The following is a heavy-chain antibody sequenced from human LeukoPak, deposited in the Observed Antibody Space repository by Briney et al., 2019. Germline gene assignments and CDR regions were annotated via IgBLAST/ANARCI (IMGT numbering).Heavy chain of an antibody. CDR1: SGSISSYY. J-gene: IGHJ4*02. CDR2: IYYSGST. CDR3: ARDRLDYYGSGSYYNYFDY. D-gene: IGHD3-10*01. V-gene: IGHV4-59*01. Sequence: SETLSLTCTVSSGSISSYYWSWIRQPPGKGLEWIGYIYYSGSTNYNPSLKSRVTISVDTSKNQFSLKLSSVTAADTAVYYCARDRLDYYGSGSYYNYFDYWGQGTLVTVSS.